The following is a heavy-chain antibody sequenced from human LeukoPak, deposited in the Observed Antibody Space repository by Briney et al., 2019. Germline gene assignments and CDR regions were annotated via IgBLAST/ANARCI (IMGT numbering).Heavy chain of an antibody. J-gene: IGHJ4*02. CDR3: ARGRDYGECDY. CDR1: EFTFSSYA. V-gene: IGHV3-23*01. Sequence: GSLRLSCAASEFTFSSYAMSWVRQAPGKGLEWVSLISGGGYTTYYADSVKGRFTISRDNPKNTLYLQLNSLRAEDTAVYYCARGRDYGECDYWGQGTLVTVSS. CDR2: ISGGGYTT. D-gene: IGHD4-17*01.